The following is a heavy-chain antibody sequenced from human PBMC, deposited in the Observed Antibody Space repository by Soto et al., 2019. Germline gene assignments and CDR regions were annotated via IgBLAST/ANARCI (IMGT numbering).Heavy chain of an antibody. CDR1: GFTFSSYA. CDR2: ISYDGSNK. CDR3: ARDFFPASDYYDSSGYYPDY. V-gene: IGHV3-30-3*01. Sequence: VGSLRLSCAASGFTFSSYAMHWVRQAPGKGLEWVAVISYDGSNKYYADSVKGRFTISRDNSKNTLYLQMNSLRAEDTAVYYCARDFFPASDYYDSSGYYPDYWGQGTLVTVSS. J-gene: IGHJ4*02. D-gene: IGHD3-22*01.